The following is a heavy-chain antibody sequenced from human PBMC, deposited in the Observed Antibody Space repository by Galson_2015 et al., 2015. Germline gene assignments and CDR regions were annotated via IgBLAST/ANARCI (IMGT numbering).Heavy chain of an antibody. CDR2: ISYDGSNK. CDR1: GFTFSSYA. D-gene: IGHD6-19*01. V-gene: IGHV3-30*01. CDR3: ARVSRRWLVNSYFDY. J-gene: IGHJ4*02. Sequence: SLRLSCAASGFTFSSYAMHWVRQAPGKGLEWVAVISYDGSNKYYADSVKGRFTISRDNSKNTLYLQMNSLRAEDTAVYYCARVSRRWLVNSYFDYWGQGTLVTVSS.